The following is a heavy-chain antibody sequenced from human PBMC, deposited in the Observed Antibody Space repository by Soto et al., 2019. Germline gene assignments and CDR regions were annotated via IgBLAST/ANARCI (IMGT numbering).Heavy chain of an antibody. CDR1: GGSFSGYY. CDR3: AKVLYSSSSRDWFDP. CDR2: INHSGST. V-gene: IGHV4-34*01. Sequence: SETLSLTCAVYGGSFSGYYWSWIRQPPGKGLEWIGEINHSGSTNYNPSLKSRVTISVDTSKNQFSLKLSSVTAADTAVYYCAKVLYSSSSRDWFDPWGQGTLVTVSS. D-gene: IGHD6-6*01. J-gene: IGHJ5*02.